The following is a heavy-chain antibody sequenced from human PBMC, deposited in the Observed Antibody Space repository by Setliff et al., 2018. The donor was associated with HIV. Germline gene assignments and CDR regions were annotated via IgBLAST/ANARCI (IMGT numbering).Heavy chain of an antibody. CDR2: INHRGST. V-gene: IGHV4-59*11. Sequence: SETLSLTCTVSGGSISSHYRSWVRQPPGKGLEWIGQINHRGSTIYNPSLKSRVTISVDTSNNHFSLELRSVTAADTAVYYCARDRSSWSGGPNDAFNIWGQGTMVTVSS. D-gene: IGHD6-13*01. CDR1: GGSISSHY. CDR3: ARDRSSWSGGPNDAFNI. J-gene: IGHJ3*02.